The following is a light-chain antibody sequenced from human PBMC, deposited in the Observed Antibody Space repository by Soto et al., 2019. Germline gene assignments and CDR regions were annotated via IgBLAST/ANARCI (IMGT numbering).Light chain of an antibody. CDR1: SSDVGSYNL. J-gene: IGLJ1*01. CDR3: XSYAGSSTYV. V-gene: IGLV2-23*01. CDR2: EGS. Sequence: QSALTQPASVSGSPGQSITISCTGTSSDVGSYNLVSWYQQHPGKAPKLMIYEGSKRPSGVSNRFSGSKSGNTASLTISGXXXXXXXXXXCXSYAGSSTYVFGTGTKVTVL.